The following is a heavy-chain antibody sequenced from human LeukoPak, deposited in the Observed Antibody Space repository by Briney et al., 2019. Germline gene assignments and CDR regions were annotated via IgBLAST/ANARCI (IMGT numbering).Heavy chain of an antibody. D-gene: IGHD3-22*01. J-gene: IGHJ4*02. CDR1: GFTFSNAW. V-gene: IGHV3-15*01. CDR3: STFRTAKNYESNGYYSS. CDR2: TKSKTDGGTP. Sequence: PGGSLRLSCAASGFTFSNAWMSWVRQALGKGLEWVGRTKSKTDGGTPDYTTPVKGRFTISRDDSENTLYLQMNSLKTEDTAVYYCSTFRTAKNYESNGYYSSWGQGTLVTVSS.